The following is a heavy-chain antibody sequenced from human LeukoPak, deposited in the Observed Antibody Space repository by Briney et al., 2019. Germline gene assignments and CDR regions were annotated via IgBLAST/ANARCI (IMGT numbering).Heavy chain of an antibody. V-gene: IGHV4-4*02. CDR1: GGSISTSTW. CDR3: ASGGLVSRYLDH. CDR2: IFYSGST. D-gene: IGHD3-9*01. Sequence: SETLSLTCAVSGGSISTSTWWTWVRQPPGKGLEWIGEIFYSGSTNSNPSLKSRLTMSVDESKHEFSLKLTSVTAADPAVYYCASGGLVSRYLDHWGQGTLVTVSS. J-gene: IGHJ4*02.